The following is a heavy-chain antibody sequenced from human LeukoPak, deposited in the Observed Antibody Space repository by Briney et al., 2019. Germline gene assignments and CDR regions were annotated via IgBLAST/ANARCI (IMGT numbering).Heavy chain of an antibody. J-gene: IGHJ4*02. V-gene: IGHV3-23*01. D-gene: IGHD3-10*01. CDR1: GFTFRGFS. CDR2: VTNSGGST. CDR3: AKYYYGSGSDYCFDY. Sequence: GGSLRLSCAASGFTFRGFSMTWVRQAPGKGLEWVSTVTNSGGSTYYADSVKGRFTISRDNSKNTLYLQMNSLRAEDTAVYYCAKYYYGSGSDYCFDYWGQGTLVTVSS.